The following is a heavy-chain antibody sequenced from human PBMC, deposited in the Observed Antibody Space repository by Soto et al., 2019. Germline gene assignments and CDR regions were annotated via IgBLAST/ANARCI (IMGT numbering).Heavy chain of an antibody. V-gene: IGHV6-1*01. CDR3: ARSEEDSDYYYYGMDV. D-gene: IGHD2-15*01. CDR2: TYYRSRWYS. Sequence: SQTLSLTCVVSGDTVSSNSVAWNLVRQSPSRGLEWLGRTYYRSRWYSDYAVSVRSRIDINADTSKNQVSLQLNSVTPEDTAVYYCARSEEDSDYYYYGMDVWGQGTTVTVSS. CDR1: GDTVSSNSVA. J-gene: IGHJ6*02.